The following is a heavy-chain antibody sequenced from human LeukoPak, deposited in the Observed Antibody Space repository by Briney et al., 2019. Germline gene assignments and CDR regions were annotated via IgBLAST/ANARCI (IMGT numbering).Heavy chain of an antibody. CDR1: GGSISSYY. Sequence: SETLSLTCTVSGGSISSYYWSWIRQPPGKGLEWIGYIYYSGSTNYNPSLKSRVTISVDTSKNQFSLKLSSVTAADTAVYYCARDLHYFDYWGQGTLVTVSS. V-gene: IGHV4-59*01. CDR3: ARDLHYFDY. J-gene: IGHJ4*02. CDR2: IYYSGST.